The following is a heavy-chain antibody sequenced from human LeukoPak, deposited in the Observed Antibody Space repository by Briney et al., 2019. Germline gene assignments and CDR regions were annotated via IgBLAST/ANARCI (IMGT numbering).Heavy chain of an antibody. CDR2: IKHDGSEK. D-gene: IGHD2-2*01. V-gene: IGHV3-7*02. Sequence: GGSLRLSCAGSGFTFSTHYMSWVRQAPGKGLEWVATIKHDGSEKYYVDSVKGRFTISRDIAKTSLYLQMNSLRAVDTAVYYCAKAYGYCTTTSCSHEEFDYWGQGTLVTVSS. J-gene: IGHJ4*02. CDR3: AKAYGYCTTTSCSHEEFDY. CDR1: GFTFSTHY.